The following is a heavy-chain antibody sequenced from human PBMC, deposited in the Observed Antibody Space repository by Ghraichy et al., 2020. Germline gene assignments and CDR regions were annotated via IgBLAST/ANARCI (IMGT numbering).Heavy chain of an antibody. CDR1: GGSISSSSYY. V-gene: IGHV4-39*01. J-gene: IGHJ3*02. D-gene: IGHD6-19*01. CDR2: IYYSGST. Sequence: SETLSLTCTVSGGSISSSSYYWGWIRQPPGKGLEWIGSIYYSGSTYYNPSLKSRVTISVDTSKNQFSLKLSSVTAADTAVYYCARHGGIAVAGTGLHAFDIWGQGTMVTVSS. CDR3: ARHGGIAVAGTGLHAFDI.